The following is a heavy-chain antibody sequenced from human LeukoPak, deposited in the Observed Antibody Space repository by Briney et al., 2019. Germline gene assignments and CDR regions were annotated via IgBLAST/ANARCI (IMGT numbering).Heavy chain of an antibody. CDR3: ARTFYDISLAFDI. V-gene: IGHV1-2*02. J-gene: IGHJ3*02. Sequence: ASVKVSCKASGYTFTGYYIRWVRQAPGQGLEWMGWINPNSGGTNYAQNFQGSVTMTRDTSISTAYMELSRLRSDDTAVYYCARTFYDISLAFDIWGQGTMVTVSS. CDR1: GYTFTGYY. CDR2: INPNSGGT. D-gene: IGHD3-22*01.